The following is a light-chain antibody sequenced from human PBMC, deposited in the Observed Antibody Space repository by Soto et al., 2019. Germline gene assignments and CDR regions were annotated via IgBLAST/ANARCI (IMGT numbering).Light chain of an antibody. J-gene: IGLJ1*01. CDR3: SSYTVSSTYV. Sequence: QSALTQPASVSGSPGQSITISCTGSSSDVGTYTYVSWYQHHPGKAPKLIIYEVSNRPLGVSNRFSGSKSGNTASLTISGLQAQDEGDYYCSSYTVSSTYVFGTGTKVTVL. V-gene: IGLV2-14*01. CDR2: EVS. CDR1: SSDVGTYTY.